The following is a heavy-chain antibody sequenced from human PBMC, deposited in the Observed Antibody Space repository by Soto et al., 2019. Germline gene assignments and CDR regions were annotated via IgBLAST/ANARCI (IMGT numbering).Heavy chain of an antibody. J-gene: IGHJ6*02. CDR1: GFTSSSYA. Sequence: PEGSLRLSCSASGFTSSSYAMHWVRQAPGKGLEWVAVISYDGSNKYYADSVKGRFTISRDNSKNTLYLQMNSLRAEDTAVYYCARDVGPITIFEGQDYYYSGMDVWGQGTTVTVSS. CDR3: ARDVGPITIFEGQDYYYSGMDV. V-gene: IGHV3-30-3*01. CDR2: ISYDGSNK. D-gene: IGHD3-3*01.